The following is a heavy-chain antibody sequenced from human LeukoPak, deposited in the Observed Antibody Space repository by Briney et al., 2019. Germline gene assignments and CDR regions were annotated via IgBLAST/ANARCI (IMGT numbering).Heavy chain of an antibody. CDR1: GASINSGSNY. CDR2: IYSSGST. Sequence: PSETLSLTCRVSGASINSGSNYWGWIRQPPGKTLEWIGSIYSSGSTYYNPSLKSRVIIMIDTPKNHFSLTLSSVTAADTAVYYCARDPWFGLSDYYYYYMDVWGKGTTVTVSS. V-gene: IGHV4-39*07. J-gene: IGHJ6*03. D-gene: IGHD3-10*01. CDR3: ARDPWFGLSDYYYYYMDV.